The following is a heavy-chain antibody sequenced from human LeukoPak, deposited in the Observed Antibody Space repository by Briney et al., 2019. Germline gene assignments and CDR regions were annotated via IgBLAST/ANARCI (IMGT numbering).Heavy chain of an antibody. V-gene: IGHV3-48*04. CDR3: AKDDSTVVTLIDY. D-gene: IGHD4-23*01. Sequence: SYISSSSSTIYYADSVKGRFTISRDNAKNTLYLQMNSLRAEDTAVYYCAKDDSTVVTLIDYWGQGTLVTVSS. CDR2: ISSSSSTI. J-gene: IGHJ4*02.